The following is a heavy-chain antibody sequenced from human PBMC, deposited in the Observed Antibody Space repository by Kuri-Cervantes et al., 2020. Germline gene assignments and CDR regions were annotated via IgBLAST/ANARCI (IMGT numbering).Heavy chain of an antibody. CDR2: ISSSGSTI. J-gene: IGHJ6*02. CDR3: ARVGHCSSTSCLSYYYYGMDV. V-gene: IGHV3-11*01. CDR1: EFTFSDYY. D-gene: IGHD2-2*01. Sequence: GGSLRLSCAASEFTFSDYYMSWIRQAPGKGLEWVSYISSSGSTIYYADSVKGRFTISRDNAKNSLYLQMNSLRAEDTAVYYCARVGHCSSTSCLSYYYYGMDVWGQGTTVTVYS.